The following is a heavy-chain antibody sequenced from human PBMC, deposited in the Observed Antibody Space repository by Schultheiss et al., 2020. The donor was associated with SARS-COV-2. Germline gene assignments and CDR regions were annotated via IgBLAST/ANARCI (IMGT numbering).Heavy chain of an antibody. CDR2: IYYMGSI. CDR1: GGSLSSDF. CDR3: AREAAAAAGGWFDP. J-gene: IGHJ5*02. D-gene: IGHD6-13*01. Sequence: SQTLSLTCTVSGGSLSSDFWSWIRQPPGKGLEWIGNIYYMGSINYNPSLKSRVTISLDTSKNQFALKLSSVTAADTAVYYCAREAAAAAGGWFDPWGQGTLVTVSS. V-gene: IGHV4-59*12.